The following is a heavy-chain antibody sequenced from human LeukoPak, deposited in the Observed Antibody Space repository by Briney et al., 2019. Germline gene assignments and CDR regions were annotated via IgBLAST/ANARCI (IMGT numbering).Heavy chain of an antibody. J-gene: IGHJ5*02. V-gene: IGHV1-69*04. Sequence: ASVKVSCKASGGTFSSYAISWVRQAPGQGLEWMGRIIPILGIANYAQKFQGRVTITADKPTSTAYMKLSSLRSEDTAVYYCARGVTTFGVVIESNWFDPWGQGTLVTVSS. CDR1: GGTFSSYA. D-gene: IGHD3-3*01. CDR3: ARGVTTFGVVIESNWFDP. CDR2: IIPILGIA.